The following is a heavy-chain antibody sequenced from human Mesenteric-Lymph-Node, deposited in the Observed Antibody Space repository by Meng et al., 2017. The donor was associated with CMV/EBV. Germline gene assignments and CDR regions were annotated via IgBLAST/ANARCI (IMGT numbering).Heavy chain of an antibody. J-gene: IGHJ6*02. D-gene: IGHD1-20*01. CDR1: GFTFSDYG. CDR3: AKDPHTWNYYYYYGMDI. V-gene: IGHV3-30*02. Sequence: GESLKISCAASGFTFSDYGMHWVRQAPGKGLEWVAFIRYDGSNTYYADSVKGRFTISRDNSKNTLYLQMNSLRPEDTAVYYCAKDPHTWNYYYYYGMDIWGQGTTVTVSS. CDR2: IRYDGSNT.